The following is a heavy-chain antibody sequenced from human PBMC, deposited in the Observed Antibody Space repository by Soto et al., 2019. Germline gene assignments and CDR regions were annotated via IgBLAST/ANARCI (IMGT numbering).Heavy chain of an antibody. CDR3: ARDPPIVVVVAATTDAFDI. D-gene: IGHD2-15*01. J-gene: IGHJ3*02. CDR2: ISSSSSYI. CDR1: GFTFSSYS. Sequence: EVQLVESGGGLVKPGGSLRLSCAASGFTFSSYSMNWVRQAPGKGLEWVSSISSSSSYIYYADSVKGRFTISRDNAKNSLYLQMNSLRAEDTAVYYCARDPPIVVVVAATTDAFDIWGQGTMATVSS. V-gene: IGHV3-21*01.